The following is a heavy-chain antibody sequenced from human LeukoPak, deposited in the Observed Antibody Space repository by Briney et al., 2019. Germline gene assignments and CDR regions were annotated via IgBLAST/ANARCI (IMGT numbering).Heavy chain of an antibody. J-gene: IGHJ5*02. CDR1: GGSISSYY. V-gene: IGHV4-4*07. D-gene: IGHD4-17*01. Sequence: PSETLSLTCTVSGGSISSYYWSWIRQPAGKGLEWIGRIYTSGSTNYNPSLKSRVTMSVDTSKNQFSLKLSSVTAADTAVYYCARDDLNYGDYDGGPVNNWFDPWGQGTLVTVSS. CDR3: ARDDLNYGDYDGGPVNNWFDP. CDR2: IYTSGST.